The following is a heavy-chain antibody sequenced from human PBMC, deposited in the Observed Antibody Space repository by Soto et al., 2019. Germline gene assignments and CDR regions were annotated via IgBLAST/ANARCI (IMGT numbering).Heavy chain of an antibody. J-gene: IGHJ4*02. CDR1: GFTFSDHY. CDR2: ISSTSGYT. D-gene: IGHD3-9*01. CDR3: TTHVVGYDVFTGYGPGGH. V-gene: IGHV3-11*03. Sequence: PGGSLRLSCVASGFTFSDHYMSWIRQAQGKGPEWISYISSTSGYTNYAESVKGRFIISRDNARNSVYLQMNSLRAEDTAVYYCTTHVVGYDVFTGYGPGGHWGQGTLVTVSS.